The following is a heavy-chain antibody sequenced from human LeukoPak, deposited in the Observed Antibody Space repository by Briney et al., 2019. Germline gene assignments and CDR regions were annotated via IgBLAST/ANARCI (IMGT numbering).Heavy chain of an antibody. J-gene: IGHJ6*02. V-gene: IGHV3-74*01. Sequence: GGSLSLFCAASGFTFSSYWMHWVRQAPGKGLVWVSRINSDGSSTSYADSVKGRFTISRDNAKNTLYLQMNSLRAEDTAVYYCARIKPMIVVVIYYYGMDVWGQGTTVTVSS. CDR1: GFTFSSYW. CDR3: ARIKPMIVVVIYYYGMDV. CDR2: INSDGSST. D-gene: IGHD3-22*01.